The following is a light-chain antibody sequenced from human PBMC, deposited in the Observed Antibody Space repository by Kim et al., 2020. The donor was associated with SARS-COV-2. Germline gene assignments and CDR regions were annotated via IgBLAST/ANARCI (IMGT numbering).Light chain of an antibody. CDR3: QHYNNWPPET. CDR2: GAS. Sequence: EIVMTQSPATLSVSPGERATLSCRASQSVTNNLAWYQQKPGQAPRLLIYGASTRATGIPARFSGSGSETEFTLIISSLQSEDFAVYYCQHYNNWPPETFGQGTKVDIK. V-gene: IGKV3-15*01. J-gene: IGKJ2*01. CDR1: QSVTNN.